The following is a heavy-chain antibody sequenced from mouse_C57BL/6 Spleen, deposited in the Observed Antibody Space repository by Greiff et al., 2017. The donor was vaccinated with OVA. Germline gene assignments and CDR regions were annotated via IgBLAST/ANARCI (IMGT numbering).Heavy chain of an antibody. CDR3: ARWSSGAMDY. CDR2: IYPGDGDT. D-gene: IGHD3-1*01. CDR1: GYAFSSSW. Sequence: VHLVESGPELVKPGASVKISCKASGYAFSSSWMNWVKQRPGKGLEWIGRIYPGDGDTNYNGKFKGKATLTADKSSSTAYMQLSSLTSEDSAVYFCARWSSGAMDYWGQGTSVTVSS. J-gene: IGHJ4*01. V-gene: IGHV1-82*01.